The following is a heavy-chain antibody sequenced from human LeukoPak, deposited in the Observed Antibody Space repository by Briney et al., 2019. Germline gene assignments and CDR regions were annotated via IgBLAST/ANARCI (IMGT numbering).Heavy chain of an antibody. Sequence: KPSETLSLTCAVSGYSISSGYYWGWIRQPPGKGLEWIGSIYHSGSTYYNPSLKSRVTISVDTSKNQFSLKLSSVTAADTAVYYCARIGYSSSYPFFDYWGQGTLVTVSS. CDR3: ARIGYSSSYPFFDY. J-gene: IGHJ4*02. CDR2: IYHSGST. D-gene: IGHD6-13*01. V-gene: IGHV4-38-2*01. CDR1: GYSISSGYY.